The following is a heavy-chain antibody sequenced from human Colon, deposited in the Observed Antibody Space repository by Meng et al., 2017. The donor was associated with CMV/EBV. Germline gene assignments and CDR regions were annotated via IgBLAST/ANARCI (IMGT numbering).Heavy chain of an antibody. CDR2: IYYSGST. J-gene: IGHJ4*02. V-gene: IGHV4-31*02. CDR1: GGSISSGGYY. CDR3: ARDKSGDGGKGGFDY. Sequence: GGSISSGGYYWSWIRQHPGKGLEWIGYIYYSGSTYYNPSLKSRVTISVDTSKNQFSLKLSSVTAADTAVYYCARDKSGDGGKGGFDYWGQGTLVTVSS. D-gene: IGHD2-15*01.